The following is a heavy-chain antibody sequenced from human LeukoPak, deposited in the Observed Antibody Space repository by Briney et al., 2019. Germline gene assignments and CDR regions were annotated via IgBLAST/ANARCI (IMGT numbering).Heavy chain of an antibody. CDR3: ARDGIYCSGGSCHSFDP. CDR1: GYTFTGYY. D-gene: IGHD2-15*01. Sequence: GASVKVSCKASGYTFTGYYIHWVRQAPGQGLEWMGWINPNSGGTNYAQKFQGRVTMTRDTSISTAYMELSRLRSDDTAVYYCARDGIYCSGGSCHSFDPWGQGTLVTVSS. V-gene: IGHV1-2*02. J-gene: IGHJ5*02. CDR2: INPNSGGT.